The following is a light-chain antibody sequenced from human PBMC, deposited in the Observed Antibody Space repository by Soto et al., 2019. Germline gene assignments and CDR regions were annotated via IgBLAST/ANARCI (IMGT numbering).Light chain of an antibody. V-gene: IGKV1-27*01. CDR1: QDIANY. CDR3: QRYDDAPLT. J-gene: IGKJ4*01. Sequence: DIQMTQSPSSLCASVGDRVTMTCRASQDIANYLVWYQQQPGKVPKLLIYAASTLHSGVPSRFSGSGSGTDFTLTISSLQPEDVGTYYCQRYDDAPLTFGGGTKVDIK. CDR2: AAS.